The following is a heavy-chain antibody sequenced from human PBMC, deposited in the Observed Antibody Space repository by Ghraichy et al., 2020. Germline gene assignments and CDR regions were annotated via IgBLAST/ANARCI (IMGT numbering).Heavy chain of an antibody. CDR1: GFTFSSYA. D-gene: IGHD3-3*01. J-gene: IGHJ4*02. V-gene: IGHV3-23*01. Sequence: ASLRLSCAASGFTFSSYAMSWVRQAPGKGLEWVSAISGSGGSTYYTDSVKGRFTISRDNSKNTLYLQMNSLRAEDTAVYYCAKAAYYDFWSGPISEPDYWGQGTLVTVSS. CDR2: ISGSGGST. CDR3: AKAAYYDFWSGPISEPDY.